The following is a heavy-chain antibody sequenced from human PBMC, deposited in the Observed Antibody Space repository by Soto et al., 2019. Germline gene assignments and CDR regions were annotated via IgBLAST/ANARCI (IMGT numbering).Heavy chain of an antibody. Sequence: SETLSLTCTVSGGSISSGDYYWSWIRQPPGKGLEGIGYINHSGSSIYNPSLKNRVTISTMSNNKFSLELSSVTAADTALYYCTRGLLSGSYYSGGWYYFDSWGQGTMVTVSS. CDR3: TRGLLSGSYYSGGWYYFDS. CDR1: GGSISSGDYY. V-gene: IGHV4-61*08. D-gene: IGHD1-26*01. J-gene: IGHJ4*02. CDR2: INHSGSS.